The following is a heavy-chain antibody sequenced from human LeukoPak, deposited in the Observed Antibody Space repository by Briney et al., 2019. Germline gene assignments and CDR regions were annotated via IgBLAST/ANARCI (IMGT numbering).Heavy chain of an antibody. CDR2: IYYSGST. D-gene: IGHD3-10*01. CDR1: GGSISSSSYY. Sequence: SETLSLTCTVSGGSISSSSYYWGWIRQPPGKGLEWLGSIYYSGSTYYNPSLKSRVTISVDTSKNQFSLKLSSVTAADTAVYYCARQSITMVRGVTGSNDYWGQGTLVTVSS. CDR3: ARQSITMVRGVTGSNDY. J-gene: IGHJ4*02. V-gene: IGHV4-39*01.